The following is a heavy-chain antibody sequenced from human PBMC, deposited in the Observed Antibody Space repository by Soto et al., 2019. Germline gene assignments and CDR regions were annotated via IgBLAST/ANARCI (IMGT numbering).Heavy chain of an antibody. D-gene: IGHD1-26*01. CDR1: GFTFSSYA. J-gene: IGHJ4*02. CDR2: ISYDGSNK. Sequence: QVQLVESGGGVVQPGRSLRLSCAASGFTFSSYAMHWVRQAPGKGLEWVAVISYDGSNKYYADSVKGRFTISRDNSKNTRYLERNSLRAEDTAVYYCARGRGVVGAMGHWGQGTLVTVSS. V-gene: IGHV3-30-3*01. CDR3: ARGRGVVGAMGH.